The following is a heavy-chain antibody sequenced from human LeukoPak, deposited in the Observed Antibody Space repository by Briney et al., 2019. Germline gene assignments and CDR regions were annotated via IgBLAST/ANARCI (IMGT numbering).Heavy chain of an antibody. CDR1: GYSFTSYW. CDR2: IYPGDSDT. J-gene: IGHJ5*02. V-gene: IGHV5-51*01. CDR3: ARGAPYSSSWYGDNWFDP. D-gene: IGHD6-13*01. Sequence: GESLKISCKGSGYSFTSYWIGWVRQMPGKGLEWMGIIYPGDSDTRYSPSFQGQVTISVDKSISTAYLQWSSLKASDTAMYYCARGAPYSSSWYGDNWFDPWGQGTLVTVSS.